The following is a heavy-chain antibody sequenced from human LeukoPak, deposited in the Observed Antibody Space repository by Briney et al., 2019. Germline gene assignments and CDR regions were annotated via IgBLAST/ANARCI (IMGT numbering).Heavy chain of an antibody. Sequence: GASLRLSCAASGFTFSSYWMSWVRQAPGKGLEWVANIKQDGSEKYYVDSVKGRFTISRDNAKNSLYLQMNSLRAEDTAVYYCARDAYYGPENWFDPWGQGTLVTVSS. CDR1: GFTFSSYW. CDR3: ARDAYYGPENWFDP. V-gene: IGHV3-7*03. CDR2: IKQDGSEK. D-gene: IGHD3-10*01. J-gene: IGHJ5*02.